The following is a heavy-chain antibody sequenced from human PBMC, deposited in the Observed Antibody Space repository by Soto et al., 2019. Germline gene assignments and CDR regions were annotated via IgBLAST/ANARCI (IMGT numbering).Heavy chain of an antibody. D-gene: IGHD2-15*01. CDR3: ARDGHCSGGSCYYSKFDY. CDR2: IYHSGST. J-gene: IGHJ4*02. CDR1: VYSISSGDY. V-gene: IGHV4-38-2*02. Sequence: SETLSLTCAVSVYSISSGDYWGWIRQPPGKGLEWIGSIYHSGSTYYNPSLKSRVTISVDTSKNQFSLKLSSVTAEDTAVYYCARDGHCSGGSCYYSKFDYWGQGTLVTVSS.